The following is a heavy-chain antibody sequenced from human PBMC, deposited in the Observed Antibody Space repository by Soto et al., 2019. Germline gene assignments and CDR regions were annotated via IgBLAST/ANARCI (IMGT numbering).Heavy chain of an antibody. CDR3: AKSPRGEMARD. CDR1: GYTFINYH. Sequence: QVQLVQSGGEVKKPGASVTVSCKASGYTFINYHITWVRQAPGQGLEWMAWINTYNGMTDYAQRFQGRVTMTRDTSTSTAYMELRNLGSDDTAVYFCAKSPRGEMARDWGQGHLVTVTS. D-gene: IGHD5-12*01. CDR2: INTYNGMT. V-gene: IGHV1-18*01. J-gene: IGHJ4*02.